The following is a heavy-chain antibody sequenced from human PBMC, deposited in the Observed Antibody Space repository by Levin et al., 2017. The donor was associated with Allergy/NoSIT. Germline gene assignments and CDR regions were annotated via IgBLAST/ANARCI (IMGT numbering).Heavy chain of an antibody. CDR2: INPNSGGT. CDR3: AREGGIESRVVPAAMPAE. D-gene: IGHD2-2*01. Sequence: GESLKISCKASGYTFTGYYMHWVRQAPGQGLEWMGWINPNSGGTNYAQKFQGRVTMTRDTSISTAYMELSRLRSDDTAVYYCAREGGIESRVVPAAMPAEWGQGTLVTVSS. V-gene: IGHV1-2*02. CDR1: GYTFTGYY. J-gene: IGHJ4*02.